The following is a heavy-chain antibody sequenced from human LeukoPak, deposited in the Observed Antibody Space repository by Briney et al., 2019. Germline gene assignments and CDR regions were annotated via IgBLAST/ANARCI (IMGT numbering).Heavy chain of an antibody. D-gene: IGHD3-3*01. Sequence: SETLSLTCAVSGGSISSGGYSWSWIRQPPGEGLEWIGYIYHSGSTYYNPSLKRRVTISVDRSKNQFSLKLSSVTAADTAVYYCARGKYYDFWSGYYTGKNYFDYWGQGTLVTVSS. CDR3: ARGKYYDFWSGYYTGKNYFDY. CDR1: GGSISSGGYS. CDR2: IYHSGST. V-gene: IGHV4-30-2*01. J-gene: IGHJ4*02.